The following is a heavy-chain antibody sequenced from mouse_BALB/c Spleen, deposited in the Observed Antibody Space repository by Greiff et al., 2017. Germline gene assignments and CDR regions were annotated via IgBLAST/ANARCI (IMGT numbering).Heavy chain of an antibody. V-gene: IGHV7-3*02. J-gene: IGHJ3*01. CDR3: ARDGDYDGAWFAY. CDR1: GFTFTDYY. D-gene: IGHD2-4*01. CDR2: IRNKANGYTT. Sequence: EVQLVESGGGLVQPGGSLRLSCATSGFTFTDYYMSWVRQPPGKALEWLGFIRNKANGYTTEYSASVKGRFTISRDNSQSILYLQMNTLRAEDSATYYCARDGDYDGAWFAYWGQGTLVTVSA.